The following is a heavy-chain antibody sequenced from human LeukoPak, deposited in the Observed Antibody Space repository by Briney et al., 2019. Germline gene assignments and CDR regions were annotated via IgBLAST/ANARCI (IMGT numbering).Heavy chain of an antibody. V-gene: IGHV3-7*01. CDR1: GFTFSSYW. CDR3: ARDIDPRYSSSWYDY. J-gene: IGHJ4*02. D-gene: IGHD6-13*01. CDR2: IKQDGSEK. Sequence: GGSLRLSCAASGFTFSSYWMSWVRQAPGKGLEWVANIKQDGSEKYYVDSVSGRFTISRDNAKNSLYLQMNSLRAEDTAVYYCARDIDPRYSSSWYDYWGQGTLVTVSS.